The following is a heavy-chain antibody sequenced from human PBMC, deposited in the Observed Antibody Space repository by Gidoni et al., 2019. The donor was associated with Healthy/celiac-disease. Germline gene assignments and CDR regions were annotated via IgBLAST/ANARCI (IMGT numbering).Heavy chain of an antibody. Sequence: QVQLQQWGAGLLKPSETLSLTCTVYGGSFSGYYWSWIRQPPGKGLEWIGEINHSGSTNYNPSLKSRVTISVDTSKNQFSLKLSSVTAADTAVYYCARGQGYCSSTSCYKYYYYGMDVWGQGTTVTVSS. CDR1: GGSFSGYY. V-gene: IGHV4-34*01. CDR2: INHSGST. CDR3: ARGQGYCSSTSCYKYYYYGMDV. J-gene: IGHJ6*02. D-gene: IGHD2-2*02.